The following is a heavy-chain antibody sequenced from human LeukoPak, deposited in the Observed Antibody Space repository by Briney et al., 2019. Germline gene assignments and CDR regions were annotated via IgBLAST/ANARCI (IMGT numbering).Heavy chain of an antibody. CDR2: IYSGGST. Sequence: TGGSLRLSCAASGFTVSSNYMSWVRQAPGKGLEWVSVIYSGGSTYYADSVKGRFTISRDNSKNTLYLQMNSLRAEDTAVYYRARGYYDFWSGYSMGEFDASDIWGQGTMVTVSS. D-gene: IGHD3-3*01. CDR3: ARGYYDFWSGYSMGEFDASDI. CDR1: GFTVSSNY. V-gene: IGHV3-66*01. J-gene: IGHJ3*02.